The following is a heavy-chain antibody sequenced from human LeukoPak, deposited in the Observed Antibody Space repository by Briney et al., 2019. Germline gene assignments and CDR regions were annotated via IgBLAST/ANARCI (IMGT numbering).Heavy chain of an antibody. CDR1: GFTFSGYP. J-gene: IGHJ4*02. CDR2: ISYDGSNK. CDR3: AKGMLAVAGAGGDY. V-gene: IGHV3-30*04. D-gene: IGHD6-19*01. Sequence: GGSLRLSCAASGFTFSGYPIHWVRQAPGKGLEWVAVISYDGSNKYYADSVKGRFTISRDNSKNTLYLQMNSLRAEDTAVYYCAKGMLAVAGAGGDYWGQGTLVTVSS.